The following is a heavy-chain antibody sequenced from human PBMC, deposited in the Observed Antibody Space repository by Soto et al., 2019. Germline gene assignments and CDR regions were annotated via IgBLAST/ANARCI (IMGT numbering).Heavy chain of an antibody. J-gene: IGHJ5*02. CDR2: IIPILGIA. CDR1: GGTFSSYT. Sequence: ASVKVSCKASGGTFSSYTISWVRQAPGQGLEWMGRIIPILGIANYAQKFQGRVTITADKSTSTAYMELSSLRSEDTAVYYCARTNGYCSGGSCFEFDPWGQGTLVTVSS. CDR3: ARTNGYCSGGSCFEFDP. V-gene: IGHV1-69*02. D-gene: IGHD2-15*01.